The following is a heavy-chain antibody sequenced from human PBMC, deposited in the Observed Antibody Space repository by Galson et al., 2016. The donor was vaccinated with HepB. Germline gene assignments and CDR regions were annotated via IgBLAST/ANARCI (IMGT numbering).Heavy chain of an antibody. CDR2: VYHGGGT. J-gene: IGHJ3*02. Sequence: ETLSLTCAVSGGSISTDNWWSWVRQSPGKGLEWIGQVYHGGGTHYNPSLESRVSMSVDKSKNQFSLRLTSMTAADTALYYCARIGEYSSRWYNAYDIWVQGTMVTVSP. CDR1: GGSISTDNW. CDR3: ARIGEYSSRWYNAYDI. V-gene: IGHV4-4*02. D-gene: IGHD6-13*01.